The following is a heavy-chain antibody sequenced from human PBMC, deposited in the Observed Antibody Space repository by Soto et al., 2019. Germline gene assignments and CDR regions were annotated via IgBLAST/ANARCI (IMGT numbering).Heavy chain of an antibody. CDR3: VREKDSSGWYSFDS. D-gene: IGHD6-19*01. V-gene: IGHV3-13*01. Sequence: EVELVESGGGLVQPGGSLRLSCAASGFTFSRYDMHWVRQPTGKGLEWVSGIGSAGDTYYPGSVKGRFTISREDAKNSLYLQMNCLRAEDTAVYYCVREKDSSGWYSFDSWGRGTLVTVSS. J-gene: IGHJ4*02. CDR1: GFTFSRYD. CDR2: IGSAGDT.